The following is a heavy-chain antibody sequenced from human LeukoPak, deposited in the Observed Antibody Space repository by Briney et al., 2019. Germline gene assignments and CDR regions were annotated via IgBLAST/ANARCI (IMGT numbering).Heavy chain of an antibody. CDR1: GGSFSGYY. D-gene: IGHD3-10*01. Sequence: PSETLSLTCAVYGGSFSGYYWSWIRQPPGKGLEWIGEINHSGSTNYNPSLKSRVTISVDTSKNQFSLKLSSVTAADTAVYYCARVAPGFFLDYWGQGTLVTVSS. CDR3: ARVAPGFFLDY. CDR2: INHSGST. V-gene: IGHV4-34*01. J-gene: IGHJ4*02.